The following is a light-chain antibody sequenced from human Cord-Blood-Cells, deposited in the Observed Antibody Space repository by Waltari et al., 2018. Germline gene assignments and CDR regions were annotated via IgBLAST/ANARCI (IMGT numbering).Light chain of an antibody. Sequence: QSALTQPASVSGSPGQSITISCTGTSSDVGSYNLVSWYQQHPAKAPKLMIYEGSKRPSGVSNRCSGSKSGSTASLTISGLQAEDEADYYCCSYAGSSTWVFGGGTKLTVL. J-gene: IGLJ3*02. CDR3: CSYAGSSTWV. CDR2: EGS. V-gene: IGLV2-23*01. CDR1: SSDVGSYNL.